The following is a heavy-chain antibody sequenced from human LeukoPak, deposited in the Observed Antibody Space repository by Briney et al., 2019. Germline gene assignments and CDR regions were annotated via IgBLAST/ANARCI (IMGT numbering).Heavy chain of an antibody. CDR3: ARGLRGSGSPSDY. D-gene: IGHD3-10*01. Sequence: MSGGSLRLSCAASGFTFSSYAMSWVRQAPGKGLEWVSSISSSSSYIYYADSVKGRFTIPRDNAKNSLYLQMNSLRAEDTAVYYCARGLRGSGSPSDYWGQGTLVTVSS. CDR2: ISSSSSYI. J-gene: IGHJ4*02. CDR1: GFTFSSYA. V-gene: IGHV3-21*01.